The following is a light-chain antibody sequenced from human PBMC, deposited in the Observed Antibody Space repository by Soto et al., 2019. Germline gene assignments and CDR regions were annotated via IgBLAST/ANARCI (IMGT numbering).Light chain of an antibody. J-gene: IGKJ1*01. CDR1: QSVSDY. Sequence: IVLSPSPALMPLSPGESASLSCRASQSVSDYLAWYQQKPGQAPRLFIYDVSKRATGIPARFSGSGSGTDFTLTISSLEPEDFAVYFCQQRYDWPWTFGLGTKVDI. CDR3: QQRYDWPWT. V-gene: IGKV3-11*01. CDR2: DVS.